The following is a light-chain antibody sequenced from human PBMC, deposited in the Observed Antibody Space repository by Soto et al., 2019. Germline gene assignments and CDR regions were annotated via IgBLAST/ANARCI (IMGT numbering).Light chain of an antibody. CDR1: QGISSW. CDR3: LQDINYPWT. CDR2: CAS. J-gene: IGKJ1*01. V-gene: IGKV1-12*01. Sequence: DIQMTQSPSSVSASGGDRVTITCRAIQGISSWLAWYQQKPGKPPKVLIYCASNLQSGVPPRFSGSGSGTDFTLAISSLQPEDSEPYYCLQDINYPWTFGQGTKVDIK.